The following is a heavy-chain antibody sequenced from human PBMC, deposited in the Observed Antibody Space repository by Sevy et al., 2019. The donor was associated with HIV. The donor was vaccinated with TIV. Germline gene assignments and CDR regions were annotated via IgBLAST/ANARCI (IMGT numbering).Heavy chain of an antibody. Sequence: ASVKVSCKASGGTFSSYAISWVRQAPGQGLEWMGGIIPIFGTANYAQKFQGRVTITADESTSTAYMELSSLRSDDTAVYYCARGEGSSSWPFYYYYYMDVWGKGTTVTVSS. D-gene: IGHD6-13*01. CDR2: IIPIFGTA. CDR1: GGTFSSYA. V-gene: IGHV1-69*13. CDR3: ARGEGSSSWPFYYYYYMDV. J-gene: IGHJ6*03.